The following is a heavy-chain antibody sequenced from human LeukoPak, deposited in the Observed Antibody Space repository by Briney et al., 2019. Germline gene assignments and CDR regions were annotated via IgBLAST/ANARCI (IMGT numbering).Heavy chain of an antibody. CDR1: GFTFSSYW. J-gene: IGHJ5*02. CDR3: ARVREEYNWNYGWFDP. Sequence: HSGRSLRLSCAVSGFTFSSYWMHWVRQAPGKGLVWVSRINTDGSSTSYADSVKGRFTISRDNAKNTLYLQMNSLRAEDTAVYYCARVREEYNWNYGWFDPWGQGTLVTVSS. V-gene: IGHV3-74*01. CDR2: INTDGSST. D-gene: IGHD1-7*01.